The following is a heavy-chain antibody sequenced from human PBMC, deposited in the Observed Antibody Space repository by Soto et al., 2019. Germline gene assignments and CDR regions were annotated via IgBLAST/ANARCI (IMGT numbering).Heavy chain of an antibody. J-gene: IGHJ6*02. CDR3: ARPTNSFGSNYYYYDGMDV. D-gene: IGHD5-18*01. CDR1: GGTFSSYA. Sequence: SVKVSCKASGGTFSSYAISWVRQAPGQGLEWMGGIIPIFGTANYAQKFQGRVTITADESTSTAYMELSSLRSEDTAVYYCARPTNSFGSNYYYYDGMDVCGQGTTVTVSS. CDR2: IIPIFGTA. V-gene: IGHV1-69*13.